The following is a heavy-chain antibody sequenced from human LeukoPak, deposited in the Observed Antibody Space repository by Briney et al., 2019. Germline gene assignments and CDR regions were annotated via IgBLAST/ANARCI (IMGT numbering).Heavy chain of an antibody. CDR2: IRGSGGGT. J-gene: IGHJ4*02. CDR1: GFTFSSYA. D-gene: IGHD6-19*01. V-gene: IGHV3-23*01. Sequence: GGSLRLSCAASGFTFSSYAMNCVRQAPGKGLEWVSDIRGSGGGTYYADSVKGRFTISRDNSKNTLYLQMNSLRDEDTALYYCAKAGIAVVGYFDYWGQGTLVTVSS. CDR3: AKAGIAVVGYFDY.